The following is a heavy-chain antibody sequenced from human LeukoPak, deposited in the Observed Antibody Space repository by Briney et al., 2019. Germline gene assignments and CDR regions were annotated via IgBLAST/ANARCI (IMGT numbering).Heavy chain of an antibody. Sequence: SGPTLVKPTQTLTLTCTFSGFSLSTSGVGVGWIRQPPGKALEWIGYIYYSGSTYYNPSLKSRVTISVDTSKNQFSLKLSSVTSADTAVYYCARVKYTHAFDIWGQGTMVTVSS. CDR1: GFSLSTSGVG. J-gene: IGHJ3*02. D-gene: IGHD5-18*01. CDR2: IYYSGST. V-gene: IGHV4-30-4*08. CDR3: ARVKYTHAFDI.